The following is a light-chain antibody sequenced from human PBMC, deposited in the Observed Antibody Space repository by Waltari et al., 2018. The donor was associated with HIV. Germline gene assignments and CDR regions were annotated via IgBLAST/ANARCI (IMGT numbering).Light chain of an antibody. CDR3: HSADGSATYV. V-gene: IGLV3-25*03. CDR1: AFPTQS. Sequence: SYELTQPPSVSVSPGQTARITCSGDAFPTQSVYWYPQKPGQAPVLVIYKDTDRPSGIPERFSGSSSGTTVTLTISGVQAEDEADYYCHSADGSATYVFGTGTKVTVL. CDR2: KDT. J-gene: IGLJ1*01.